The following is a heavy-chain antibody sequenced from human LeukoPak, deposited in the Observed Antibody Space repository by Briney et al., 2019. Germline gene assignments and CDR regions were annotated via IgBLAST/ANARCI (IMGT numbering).Heavy chain of an antibody. Sequence: SETLSLTCTVSGGSISSSSYYWGWLRQPPGKGLEWIGSIYYSGSTYYNPSLKSRVTISVDTSKNQFSLKLSSVTAADTAVYYCASRERGMIATTQWFWGQGTLVTVSS. J-gene: IGHJ4*02. CDR1: GGSISSSSYY. CDR2: IYYSGST. V-gene: IGHV4-39*01. CDR3: ASRERGMIATTQWF. D-gene: IGHD2-21*01.